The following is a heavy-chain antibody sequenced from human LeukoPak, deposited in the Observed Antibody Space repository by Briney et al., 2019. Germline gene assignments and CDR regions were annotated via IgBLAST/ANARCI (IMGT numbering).Heavy chain of an antibody. CDR1: GESFSGFY. CDR2: INHSGST. CDR3: ARDPGGIAARLLKFDP. D-gene: IGHD6-6*01. V-gene: IGHV4-34*01. Sequence: PSETLSLTCAVYGESFSGFYWSWIRQPPGKGLEWIGEINHSGSTNFNPSLKSRVTISVDTSKNHFSLKLSFVTAADTAVYYCARDPGGIAARLLKFDPWGQGTLVTVSS. J-gene: IGHJ5*02.